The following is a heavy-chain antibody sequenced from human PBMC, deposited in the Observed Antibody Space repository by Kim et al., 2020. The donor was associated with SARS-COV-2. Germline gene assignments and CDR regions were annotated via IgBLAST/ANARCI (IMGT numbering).Heavy chain of an antibody. CDR3: ARGLVSKWERPERVY. CDR2: IIPTLRST. V-gene: IGHV1-69*13. Sequence: SVKVSCKASGGTFSDYGFVWVRQAPGQGLEWLGGIIPTLRSTNYAQRFQDRLTITADESTRTAFLELSSLRPDDTAVYYCARGLVSKWERPERVYWGQGTLVTVSS. CDR1: GGTFSDYG. J-gene: IGHJ4*02. D-gene: IGHD1-26*01.